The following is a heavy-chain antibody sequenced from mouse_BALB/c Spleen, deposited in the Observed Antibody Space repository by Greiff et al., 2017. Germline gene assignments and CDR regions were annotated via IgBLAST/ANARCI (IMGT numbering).Heavy chain of an antibody. V-gene: IGHV2-9*02. Sequence: VQRVESGPGLVAPSQSLSITCTVSGFSLTSYGVHWVRQPPGKGLEWLGVIWAGGSTNYNSALMSRLSISKDNSKSQVFLKMNSLQTDDTAMYYCARDGLLGRGGLAYWGQGTLVTVSA. J-gene: IGHJ3*01. CDR1: GFSLTSYG. CDR3: ARDGLLGRGGLAY. CDR2: IWAGGST. D-gene: IGHD4-1*01.